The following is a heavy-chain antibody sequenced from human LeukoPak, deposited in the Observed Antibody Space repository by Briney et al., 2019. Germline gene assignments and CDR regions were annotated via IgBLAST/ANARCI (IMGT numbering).Heavy chain of an antibody. J-gene: IGHJ4*02. CDR1: GVTLSSYA. CDR2: ISGSGGST. V-gene: IGHV3-23*01. Sequence: GGSLRLSCAASGVTLSSYAMSWVRQAPGNGLEWVSAISGSGGSTYYADSVKGRSTISRDNSKNTLYLQMNSLRAEDTAVYYCAKDLVGATSYWGQGTLVTVSS. CDR3: AKDLVGATSY. D-gene: IGHD1-26*01.